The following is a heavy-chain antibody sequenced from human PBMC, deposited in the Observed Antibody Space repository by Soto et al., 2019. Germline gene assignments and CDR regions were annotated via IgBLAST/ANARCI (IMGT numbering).Heavy chain of an antibody. CDR2: IYHSGST. Sequence: QLQLQESGSGLVKPSQTLSLTCAVSGGSISSGGYSWSWIRQPPGKGREWIGYIYHSGSTYYNPSLKSRVTISVDRSKNQFSLKLSSVTAADTAVYYCAREGRYYDSSGSSDYWGQGTLVTVSS. CDR1: GGSISSGGYS. V-gene: IGHV4-30-2*01. CDR3: AREGRYYDSSGSSDY. D-gene: IGHD3-22*01. J-gene: IGHJ4*02.